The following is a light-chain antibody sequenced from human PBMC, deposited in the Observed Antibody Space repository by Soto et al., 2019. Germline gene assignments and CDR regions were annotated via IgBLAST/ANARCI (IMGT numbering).Light chain of an antibody. CDR2: EVS. J-gene: IGLJ1*01. CDR3: SSYTSSSSYV. V-gene: IGLV2-14*01. Sequence: QSALTEPASVSVSPGPSITISCTGTSRDVGAYNYVSWYQQHPGKAPKLMIYEVSNRPSGVSNRFSGSKSGNTASLTIFGLQAEDEADYYCSSYTSSSSYVFGTGTKVTVL. CDR1: SRDVGAYNY.